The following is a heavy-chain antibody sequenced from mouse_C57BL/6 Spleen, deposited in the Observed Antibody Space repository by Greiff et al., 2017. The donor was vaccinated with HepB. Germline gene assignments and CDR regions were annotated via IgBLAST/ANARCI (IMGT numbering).Heavy chain of an antibody. J-gene: IGHJ4*01. Sequence: QVQLQQSGTELVKPGASVKLSCQASGYTFTSYWMHWVKQRPGQGLEWIGNINPSNGGTNYNEKFKSKATLTVDKSSSTAYMQLSSLTSEDSAVYYCARGEDGSSYDYAMDYWGQGTSVTVSS. CDR2: INPSNGGT. D-gene: IGHD1-1*01. CDR1: GYTFTSYW. CDR3: ARGEDGSSYDYAMDY. V-gene: IGHV1-53*01.